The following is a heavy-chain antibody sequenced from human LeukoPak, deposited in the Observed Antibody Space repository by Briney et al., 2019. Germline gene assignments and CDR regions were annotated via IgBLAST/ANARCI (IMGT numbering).Heavy chain of an antibody. CDR1: GGSISSSSYY. CDR2: IYYSGST. Sequence: SETLSLTCTVSGGSISSSSYYWGWIRQPPGKGLEWIGSIYYSGSTYYNPSLKSRVTISVVTSKNQFSLKLSSVTAADTAVYYCARRKESYFDYWGQGTLVTVSS. CDR3: ARRKESYFDY. J-gene: IGHJ4*02. V-gene: IGHV4-39*01.